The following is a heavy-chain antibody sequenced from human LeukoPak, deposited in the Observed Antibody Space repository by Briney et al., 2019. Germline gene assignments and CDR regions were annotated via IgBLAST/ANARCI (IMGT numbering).Heavy chain of an antibody. CDR3: ARWYYYGSGTYLSPYFDY. CDR2: MKQDGSEK. CDR1: GFTFSNYW. J-gene: IGHJ4*02. D-gene: IGHD3-10*01. V-gene: IGHV3-7*01. Sequence: PGGSLRLSCAASGFTFSNYWMSWVRQAPGKGLEWVANMKQDGSEKYYVDSVKGRVTISRDNAKNSLYLQMHSLRAEDTALYYCARWYYYGSGTYLSPYFDYWGQGTLVSVSS.